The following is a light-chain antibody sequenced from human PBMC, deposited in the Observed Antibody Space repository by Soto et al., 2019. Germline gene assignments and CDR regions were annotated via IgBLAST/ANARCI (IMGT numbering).Light chain of an antibody. CDR1: QNISNY. J-gene: IGKJ1*01. V-gene: IGKV1-27*01. Sequence: DIQMTQSPSSLSASVGDRVTITCRASQNISNYLAWYQQKPGKAPKLLIYGASTLQSGVPSRFSGSGSGTDFTLTISRLQTEDVATYYCQNYNRAPWTFGQGTKVESK. CDR2: GAS. CDR3: QNYNRAPWT.